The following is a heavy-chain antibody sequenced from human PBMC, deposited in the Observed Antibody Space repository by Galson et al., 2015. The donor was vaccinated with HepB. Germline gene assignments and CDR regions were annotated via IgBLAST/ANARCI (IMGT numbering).Heavy chain of an antibody. D-gene: IGHD6-19*01. V-gene: IGHV3-74*01. CDR1: GFTFSSYF. J-gene: IGHJ4*02. CDR3: ARGGVVGGTDY. Sequence: SLRLSCAASGFTFSSYFMDWVRQAPGKGLVWVSDTNRDGSVTRYADSVKGRFTISRDNAKNILYLQMNSLRVDDAAIYYCARGGVVGGTDYWGQGTLVTVSS. CDR2: TNRDGSVT.